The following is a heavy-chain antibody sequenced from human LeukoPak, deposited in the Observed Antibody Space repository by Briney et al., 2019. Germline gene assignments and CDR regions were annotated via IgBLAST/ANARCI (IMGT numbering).Heavy chain of an antibody. Sequence: SETLSLTCTVSGGSISSYYWSWIRQPAGKGLEWIGRIYTSGSTNYNPSLKSRVTMSVDTSKNQFSLKLSSVTAADTAVYYCASRHWEGGAFDIWGQGTMVTVSS. J-gene: IGHJ3*02. CDR2: IYTSGST. CDR1: GGSISSYY. CDR3: ASRHWEGGAFDI. D-gene: IGHD1-26*01. V-gene: IGHV4-4*07.